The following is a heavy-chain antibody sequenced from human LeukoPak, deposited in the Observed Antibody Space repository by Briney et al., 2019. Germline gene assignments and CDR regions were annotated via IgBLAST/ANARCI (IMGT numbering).Heavy chain of an antibody. D-gene: IGHD5-18*01. CDR3: ARVRLQRAEYYFDY. J-gene: IGHJ4*02. Sequence: SETLSLTCTVSGGSISSGGYYWSWIRRHPGKGLEWIGYIYYSGSTYYNPSLKSRVTISVDTSKNQFSLKLSSVTAADTAVYYCARVRLQRAEYYFDYWGQGTLVTVSS. CDR1: GGSISSGGYY. CDR2: IYYSGST. V-gene: IGHV4-31*03.